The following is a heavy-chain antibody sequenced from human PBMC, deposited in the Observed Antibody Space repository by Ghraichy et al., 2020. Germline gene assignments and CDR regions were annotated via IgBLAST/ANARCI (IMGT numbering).Heavy chain of an antibody. CDR3: AKGHVNYYYYYMDV. CDR2: ISYDGSNK. J-gene: IGHJ6*03. Sequence: GGSLRLSCAASGFTFSSYGMHWVRQAPGKGLEWVAVISYDGSNKYYADSVKGRFTISRDNSKNTLYLQMNSLRAEDTAVYYCAKGHVNYYYYYMDVWGKGTTVTVSS. CDR1: GFTFSSYG. V-gene: IGHV3-30*18.